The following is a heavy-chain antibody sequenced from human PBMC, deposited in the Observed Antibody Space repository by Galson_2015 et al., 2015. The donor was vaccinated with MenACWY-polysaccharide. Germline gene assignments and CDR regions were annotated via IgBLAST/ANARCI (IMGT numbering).Heavy chain of an antibody. CDR1: GFGFSTYG. V-gene: IGHV3-33*01. CDR3: VRERGGFDAVDL. J-gene: IGHJ3*01. Sequence: SLRLSCAASGFGFSTYGMHWVRQAPGKGLEWVAVIWSDGSNQYYADSVRGRFTISRDNSKNTVSLQMNSLRPEDTAVYYCVRERGGFDAVDLWGQGTMVPVSS. D-gene: IGHD3-10*01. CDR2: IWSDGSNQ.